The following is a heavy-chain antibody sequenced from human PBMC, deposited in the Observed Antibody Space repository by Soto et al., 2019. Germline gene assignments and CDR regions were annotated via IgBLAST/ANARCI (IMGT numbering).Heavy chain of an antibody. CDR2: TYDSGST. V-gene: IGHV4-30-4*01. Sequence: TLSLTCTVSGGSISGGGYYWSWIRQPPGKGLEWIGYTYDSGSTYYNPSLKSRISISVDTSKNQFSLRLTSVTAADTAVYYCAREIIPLTTDWYFDLWGRGTLVTVS. CDR1: GGSISGGGYY. J-gene: IGHJ2*01. CDR3: AREIIPLTTDWYFDL. D-gene: IGHD4-17*01.